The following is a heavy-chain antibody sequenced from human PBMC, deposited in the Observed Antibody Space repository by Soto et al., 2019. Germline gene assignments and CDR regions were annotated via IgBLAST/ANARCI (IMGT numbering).Heavy chain of an antibody. CDR3: ARHYSNSPFVFDY. Sequence: ASETLSLTCTVSGGSISSYYWSWIRQPPGKGLEWIGYIYYSGSTNYNPSLKSRVTISVDTSKNQFSLKLSSVTAADTAVYYCARHYSNSPFVFDYWGQGTLVTVSS. V-gene: IGHV4-59*08. CDR1: GGSISSYY. D-gene: IGHD4-4*01. J-gene: IGHJ4*02. CDR2: IYYSGST.